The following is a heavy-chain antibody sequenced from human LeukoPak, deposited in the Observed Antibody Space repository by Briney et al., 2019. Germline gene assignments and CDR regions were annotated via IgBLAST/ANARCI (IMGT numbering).Heavy chain of an antibody. J-gene: IGHJ5*02. V-gene: IGHV3-74*01. CDR3: ARARGVGATTNWLDP. CDR2: INSDGSST. D-gene: IGHD1-26*01. Sequence: GGSLRLSCAASGFTFSSYWMHWVRQAPGKGLVWVSRINSDGSSTSYADSVKGRFTISRDNAKNTLYLQMNSLRAEDTAAYYCARARGVGATTNWLDPWGQGTLVTVSS. CDR1: GFTFSSYW.